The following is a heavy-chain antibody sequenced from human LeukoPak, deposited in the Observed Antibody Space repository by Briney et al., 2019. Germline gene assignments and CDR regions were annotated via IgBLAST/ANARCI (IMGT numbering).Heavy chain of an antibody. D-gene: IGHD6-6*01. J-gene: IGHJ4*02. CDR3: ARDQSGIAARTRGFDY. CDR2: IYTSGST. V-gene: IGHV4-4*07. CDR1: GGSISSYY. Sequence: SETLSLTCTVSGGSISSYYWSWIRQPAGKGLEWIGRIYTSGSTNYNPSLKSRVTMSVDTSKNQFSLKLSSVTAADTAVYYCARDQSGIAARTRGFDYWGQGTLVTVSS.